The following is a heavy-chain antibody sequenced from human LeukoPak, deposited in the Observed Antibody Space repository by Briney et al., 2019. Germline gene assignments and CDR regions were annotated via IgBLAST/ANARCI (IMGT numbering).Heavy chain of an antibody. J-gene: IGHJ5*02. CDR2: INHSGST. Sequence: SETLSLTCTVSGGSISSSSYYWGWIRQPPGKGLEWIGEINHSGSTNYNPSLKSRVTISVDTSRNQFSLKLSSVTAADTAVYYCARWWGFDPWGQGTLVTVSS. CDR1: GGSISSSSYY. V-gene: IGHV4-39*07. D-gene: IGHD2-15*01. CDR3: ARWWGFDP.